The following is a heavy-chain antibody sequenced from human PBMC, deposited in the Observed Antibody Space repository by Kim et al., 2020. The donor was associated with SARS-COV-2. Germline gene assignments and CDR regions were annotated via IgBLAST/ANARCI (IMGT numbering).Heavy chain of an antibody. J-gene: IGHJ4*02. Sequence: LTSRVTISVDTSKNQFSLKLSSVTAADTAVYYCAGRDPVVGATKGAFDYWGQGTLVTVSS. D-gene: IGHD1-26*01. V-gene: IGHV4-39*07. CDR3: AGRDPVVGATKGAFDY.